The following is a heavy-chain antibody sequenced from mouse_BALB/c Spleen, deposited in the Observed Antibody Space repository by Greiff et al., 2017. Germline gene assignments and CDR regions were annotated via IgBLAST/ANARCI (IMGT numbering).Heavy chain of an antibody. V-gene: IGHV1S56*01. D-gene: IGHD2-1*01. J-gene: IGHJ4*01. Sequence: QVQLQQSGPELVKPGASVRISCKASGYTFTSYYIHWVKQRPGQGLEWIGWIYPGNVNTKYNEKFKGKATLTADKSSSTAYMQLSSLTSEDSAVYFCAREVYYDSYAMDYWGQGTSVTVSS. CDR3: AREVYYDSYAMDY. CDR2: IYPGNVNT. CDR1: GYTFTSYY.